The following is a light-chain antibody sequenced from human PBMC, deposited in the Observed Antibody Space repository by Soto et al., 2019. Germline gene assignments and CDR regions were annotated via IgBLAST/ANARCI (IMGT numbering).Light chain of an antibody. V-gene: IGLV2-23*03. Sequence: QSVLTQPASVSGSPGQSITISCTGTSSDVGSYNLVSWYQQYPGKAPKVMIYEGSKRPSGVSNRFSGSKSGNTASLTISGLQAEDEAAYSGCSYAGSTTFVFGGGTKLTVL. CDR3: CSYAGSTTFV. J-gene: IGLJ2*01. CDR1: SSDVGSYNL. CDR2: EGS.